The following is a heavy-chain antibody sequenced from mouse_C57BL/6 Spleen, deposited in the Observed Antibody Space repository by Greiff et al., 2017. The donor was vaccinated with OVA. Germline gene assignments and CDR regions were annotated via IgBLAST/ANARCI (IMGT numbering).Heavy chain of an antibody. D-gene: IGHD1-1*01. V-gene: IGHV10-1*01. CDR3: VRQPYGSSYYWYFDV. Sequence: EVHLVESGGGLVQPKGSLKLSCAASGFSFNTYAMNWVRQAPGKGLEWVARIRSKSNNYATYYADSVKDRFTISRDDSESMLYLQMNNLKTEDTAMYYCVRQPYGSSYYWYFDVWGTGTTVTVSS. J-gene: IGHJ1*03. CDR1: GFSFNTYA. CDR2: IRSKSNNYAT.